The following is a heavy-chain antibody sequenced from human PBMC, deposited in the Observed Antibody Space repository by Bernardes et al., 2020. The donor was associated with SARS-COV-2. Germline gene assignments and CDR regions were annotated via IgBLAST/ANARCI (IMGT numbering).Heavy chain of an antibody. CDR3: ARGGYCSGGSCYGAFDI. Sequence: GGSLRLSCAASGFTFSSYEMNWVRQAPGKGLEWVSYISSSGSTIYYADSVKGRFTISRDNAKNSLYLQMNSLRAEDTAVYYCARGGYCSGGSCYGAFDIWGQGTMVTVSS. CDR2: ISSSGSTI. J-gene: IGHJ3*02. V-gene: IGHV3-48*03. CDR1: GFTFSSYE. D-gene: IGHD2-15*01.